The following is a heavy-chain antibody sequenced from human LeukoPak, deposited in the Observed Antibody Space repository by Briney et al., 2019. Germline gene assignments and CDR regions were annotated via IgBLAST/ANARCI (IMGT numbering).Heavy chain of an antibody. CDR2: ISSSSSYI. CDR3: ARVIAASAFDI. V-gene: IGHV3-21*01. D-gene: IGHD2-15*01. J-gene: IGHJ3*02. CDR1: KFTFSSYS. Sequence: PGGSLRLSCAASKFTFSSYSMNWVRQAPGKGLEWGSSISSSSSYIYYADSVKGRFTIYRDNAKNSLYLQMDSLRAEDTAVYYCARVIAASAFDIWGQGTMVSVSS.